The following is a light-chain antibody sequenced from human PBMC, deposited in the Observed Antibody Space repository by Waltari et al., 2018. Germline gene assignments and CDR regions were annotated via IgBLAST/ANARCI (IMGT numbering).Light chain of an antibody. CDR2: EVS. CDR1: SSYVAEYPL. Sequence: SALTQPAYVSGYPGQSITLSCTEHSSYVAEYPLISWSHHHPGGAPKLLIYEVSKRPSGVSSRFSGSKSGKTASLTISGLQAEDEGDDYCCAFAGYGVYVFGSGTHVAVL. J-gene: IGLJ1*01. V-gene: IGLV2-23*02. CDR3: CAFAGYGVYV.